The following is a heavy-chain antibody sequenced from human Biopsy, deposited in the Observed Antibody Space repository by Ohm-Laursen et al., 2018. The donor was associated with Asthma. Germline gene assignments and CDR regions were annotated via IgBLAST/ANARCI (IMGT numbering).Heavy chain of an antibody. CDR3: VRDGTDDAFDI. D-gene: IGHD1-1*01. J-gene: IGHJ3*02. Sequence: SLRLSCAAFGFSFSNFAIHWVRQAPGKGLEWVGVISKDASTQDYADSVKGRFTVARDNSKNTLDLQMNSLREEDTAVYYCVRDGTDDAFDIWGQGTVVGVSS. CDR1: GFSFSNFA. CDR2: ISKDASTQ. V-gene: IGHV3-30*01.